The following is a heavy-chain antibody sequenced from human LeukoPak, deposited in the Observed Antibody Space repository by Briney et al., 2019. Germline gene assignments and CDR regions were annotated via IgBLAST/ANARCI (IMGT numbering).Heavy chain of an antibody. D-gene: IGHD3-22*01. CDR2: IYYSGSS. V-gene: IGHV4-59*01. J-gene: IGHJ3*02. Sequence: SETLSLTCTVSGGSISGYYWSWIRQPPGKGLEWIGYIYYSGSSKYNTSLKSRVTISVDTSKNQFSLKLSSVTAADTAVYYCARGGLENGYHSNDGFDIWGQGTMVTVSS. CDR1: GGSISGYY. CDR3: ARGGLENGYHSNDGFDI.